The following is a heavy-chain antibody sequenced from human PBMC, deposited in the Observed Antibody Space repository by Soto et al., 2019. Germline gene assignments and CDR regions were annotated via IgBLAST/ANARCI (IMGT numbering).Heavy chain of an antibody. CDR2: INPSGGST. CDR3: ARARSFWSGYYTPRYGMDV. D-gene: IGHD3-3*01. CDR1: GYTFTSYY. V-gene: IGHV1-46*01. J-gene: IGHJ6*02. Sequence: ASLKVSCKASGYTFTSYYMHWVRQAPGQGLEWMGIINPSGGSTSYAQKFQGRVTMTRDTSTSTVYMELSSLRSEDTAVYYCARARSFWSGYYTPRYGMDVWGQGTTVTVSS.